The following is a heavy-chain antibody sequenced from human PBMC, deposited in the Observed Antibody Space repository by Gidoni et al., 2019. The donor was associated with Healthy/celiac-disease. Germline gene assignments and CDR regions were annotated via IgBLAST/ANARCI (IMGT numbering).Heavy chain of an antibody. J-gene: IGHJ5*02. CDR3: ARVKAAAGRRWFDP. Sequence: QLQLQESGSGLVKPSQTLSLTSAVSGGSISSGGYSWSWIRQPPGQGLVWIGYIYHSGSTYYNPSLKSRVTISVDSSKNQFSLKLSSVTAADTAVYYCARVKAAAGRRWFDPWGQGTLVTVSS. D-gene: IGHD6-13*01. CDR2: IYHSGST. V-gene: IGHV4-30-2*01. CDR1: GGSISSGGYS.